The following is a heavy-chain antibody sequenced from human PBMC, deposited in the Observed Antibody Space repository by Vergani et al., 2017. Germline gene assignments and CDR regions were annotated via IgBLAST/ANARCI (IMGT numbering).Heavy chain of an antibody. Sequence: EVQLLESGGGLVQPEGSLRLSCAASGFTFSSYAMSWVRQAPGKGLEWVSAISGSGGSTYYADSVKGRFTNSRDNSKNTLYLQMNSLRAEDTAVYYCAKDRLWFGELSAFWGQGTLVTVSS. V-gene: IGHV3-23*01. J-gene: IGHJ4*02. D-gene: IGHD3-10*01. CDR2: ISGSGGST. CDR3: AKDRLWFGELSAF. CDR1: GFTFSSYA.